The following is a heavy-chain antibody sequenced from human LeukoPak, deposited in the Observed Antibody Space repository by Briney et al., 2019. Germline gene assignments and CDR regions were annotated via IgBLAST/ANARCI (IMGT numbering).Heavy chain of an antibody. J-gene: IGHJ4*02. V-gene: IGHV3-23*01. D-gene: IGHD6-19*01. CDR1: GFTFSSYA. CDR2: ISGSGGST. CDR3: AKVGYSSGWCAQYYFDY. Sequence: GGSLRLSCAASGFTFSSYAMSWVRQAPGKGLEWVSAISGSGGSTYYADSVKGRFTISRDNSKNTLYLQMNSLRAEDTAVYYCAKVGYSSGWCAQYYFDYWGQGTLVTVSS.